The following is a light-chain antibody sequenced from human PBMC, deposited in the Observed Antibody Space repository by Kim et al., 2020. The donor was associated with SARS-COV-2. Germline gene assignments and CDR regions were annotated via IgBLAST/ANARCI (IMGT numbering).Light chain of an antibody. CDR2: GRN. CDR3: NSRDSTGKRWV. V-gene: IGLV3-19*01. CDR1: SLRSYY. Sequence: ALGQTVKITCQGDSLRSYYASWYQQKPGQAPILVIYGRNNRPSGIPDRVSGSSSVNTASLTITGAQAEDEADYYCNSRDSTGKRWVFGTGTKVTVL. J-gene: IGLJ1*01.